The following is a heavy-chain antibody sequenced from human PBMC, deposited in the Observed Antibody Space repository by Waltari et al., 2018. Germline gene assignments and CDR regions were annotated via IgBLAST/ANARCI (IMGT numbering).Heavy chain of an antibody. CDR2: INNSGST. CDR1: GGSFSGYY. D-gene: IGHD7-27*01. CDR3: ARGPCWGACFRY. Sequence: QVQLQQWGAGLLKPSETLSLTCAVYGGSFSGYYWSWIRQPPGKGLEWIGEINNSGSTNYNPSLKSRVTISVDTSKNQFSLKLSSVTAAETAVYYCARGPCWGACFRYWGQGTLVTVSS. V-gene: IGHV4-34*01. J-gene: IGHJ4*02.